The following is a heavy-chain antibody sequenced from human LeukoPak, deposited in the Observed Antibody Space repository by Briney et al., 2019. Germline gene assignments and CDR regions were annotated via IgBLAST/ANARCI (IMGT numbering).Heavy chain of an antibody. CDR3: ASSGSYRFDY. J-gene: IGHJ4*02. CDR1: GFTFSSYF. D-gene: IGHD1-26*01. V-gene: IGHV3-48*02. CDR2: ITASGTAM. Sequence: GGSLRLSCAASGFTFSSYFMNWVRQAPGKGLEWVSHITASGTAMFYADSVKGRFTISRDNAKNSLYLQMNSLRDEDTAVYYCASSGSYRFDYWGQGTLVTVSS.